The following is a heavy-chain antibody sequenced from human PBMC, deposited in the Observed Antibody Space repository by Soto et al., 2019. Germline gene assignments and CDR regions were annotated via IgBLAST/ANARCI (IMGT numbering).Heavy chain of an antibody. CDR2: ISSTTNYI. V-gene: IGHV3-21*06. CDR3: ARESEDLTSNFDY. J-gene: IGHJ4*02. Sequence: GGALRLSCAASGFTFTRYSMNWVRQAPGKGLEWVSSISSTTNYIYYGDSMKGRFTISRDNAKNSLYLEMNSLRAEDTAVYYCARESEDLTSNFDYWGQGTLVTVSS. CDR1: GFTFTRYS.